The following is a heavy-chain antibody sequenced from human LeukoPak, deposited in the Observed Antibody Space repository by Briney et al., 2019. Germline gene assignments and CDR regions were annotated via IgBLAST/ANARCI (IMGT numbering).Heavy chain of an antibody. CDR1: GFIFDDYA. V-gene: IGHV3-9*01. CDR2: ISWNSGSI. Sequence: PGGSLRLSCAASGFIFDDYAMHWVRQAPGKGLEWVSGISWNSGSIGYADSVKGRFTISRDNAKNSLYLQMNSLRAEDTALYYCAKDKVSSGWSWGAFDIWGQGTMVTVSS. CDR3: AKDKVSSGWSWGAFDI. D-gene: IGHD6-19*01. J-gene: IGHJ3*02.